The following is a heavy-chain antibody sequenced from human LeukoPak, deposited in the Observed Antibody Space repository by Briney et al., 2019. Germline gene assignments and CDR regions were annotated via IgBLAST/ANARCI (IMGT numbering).Heavy chain of an antibody. V-gene: IGHV4-59*01. CDR3: ARGGFLDPFDP. Sequence: SETLSLTCTVSGDSISSYYWSWIRQPPGKGLEWIGYIYYSGSTNYNPSLKSRVTISVDTSKNQFSLKVSSVTAADTAVYYCARGGFLDPFDPWGQGTLVTVSS. CDR1: GDSISSYY. D-gene: IGHD1-1*01. CDR2: IYYSGST. J-gene: IGHJ5*02.